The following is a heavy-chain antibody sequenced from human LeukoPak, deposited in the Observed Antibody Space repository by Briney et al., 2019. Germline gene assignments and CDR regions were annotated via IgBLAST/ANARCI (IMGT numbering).Heavy chain of an antibody. CDR3: ARVGSSGWDTFEQSPT. V-gene: IGHV1-2*02. Sequence: ASVKVSCKASGYTFTGYYMHCVRQAPGQGLEWMGCNNPNSGGTNYAQKFQGRVSMTGDTSISTSYMELSRLSSDDTAVYYCARVGSSGWDTFEQSPTWGQGTLVTVSS. J-gene: IGHJ5*02. CDR1: GYTFTGYY. CDR2: NNPNSGGT. D-gene: IGHD6-19*01.